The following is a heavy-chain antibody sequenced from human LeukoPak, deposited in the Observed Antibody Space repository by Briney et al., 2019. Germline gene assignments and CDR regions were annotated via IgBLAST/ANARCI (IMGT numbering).Heavy chain of an antibody. CDR2: IYYSGST. V-gene: IGHV4-39*01. CDR1: GGSISSSTYF. CDR3: ARTRDNWFDP. Sequence: PSETLSLTCTVSGGSISSSTYFWGWIRQPPGKGLEWIGSIYYSGSTYYNPSLKSRVTISVDTSENQFSLKLSSVTAADTAVYYCARTRDNWFDPWGQGTLVTVSS. J-gene: IGHJ5*02.